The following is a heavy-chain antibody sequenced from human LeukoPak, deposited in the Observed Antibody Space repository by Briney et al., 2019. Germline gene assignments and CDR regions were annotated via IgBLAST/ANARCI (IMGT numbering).Heavy chain of an antibody. D-gene: IGHD6-19*01. J-gene: IGHJ4*02. CDR3: ARSRIAVAAIDY. V-gene: IGHV3-74*01. Sequence: GGPLRLSCAASGFTFSSYWMHWVRQAPGKGLVWVSRINSDGSSTSYADSVKGRFTISRDNAKNTLYLQMNSLRAEDTAVYYCARSRIAVAAIDYWGQGTLVTVSS. CDR2: INSDGSST. CDR1: GFTFSSYW.